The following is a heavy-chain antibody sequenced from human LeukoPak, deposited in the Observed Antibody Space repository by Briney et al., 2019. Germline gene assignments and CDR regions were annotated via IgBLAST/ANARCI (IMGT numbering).Heavy chain of an antibody. V-gene: IGHV4-39*01. D-gene: IGHD3-16*01. CDR1: GDSISSSSYY. J-gene: IGHJ6*03. CDR3: VRRVRGGYYMDV. CDR2: IYCSGST. Sequence: SETLSLTYTVSGDSISSSSYYWGWIRQPPGKGLEWIGSIYCSGSTYYNPSLKSRVTISVDTSKRQFSLKLSSVKAADTAVYHCVRRVRGGYYMDVWGKGTTVTVSS.